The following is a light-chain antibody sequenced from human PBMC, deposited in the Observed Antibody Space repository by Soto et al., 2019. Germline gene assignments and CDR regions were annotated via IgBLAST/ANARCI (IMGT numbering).Light chain of an antibody. CDR1: SSDVGGYNS. CDR2: DVS. J-gene: IGLJ1*01. Sequence: QSVLTQPPSASGSPGQSVTVSCTGTSSDVGGYNSVSWYQQHPDKAPKLMIYDVSQRPSGVPDRFSGSKSGNTASLTVSGLQAEDEADYYCSSYAGTHIVFGTGTKVTV. V-gene: IGLV2-8*01. CDR3: SSYAGTHIV.